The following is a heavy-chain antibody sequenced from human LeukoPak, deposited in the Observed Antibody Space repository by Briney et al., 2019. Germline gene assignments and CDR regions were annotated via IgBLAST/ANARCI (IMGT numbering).Heavy chain of an antibody. CDR1: GFIFSDYW. Sequence: GGSLRLSCAASGFIFSDYWMTWVRQAPGKGLEWVGNIKQDGSEKYYVDSVKGRFTISRDNTKNSLFLQMNSLRAEDTAVYYCAREDGYCSGGNCYSYFDSWGQGTLVTVSS. D-gene: IGHD2-15*01. CDR3: AREDGYCSGGNCYSYFDS. V-gene: IGHV3-7*01. J-gene: IGHJ4*02. CDR2: IKQDGSEK.